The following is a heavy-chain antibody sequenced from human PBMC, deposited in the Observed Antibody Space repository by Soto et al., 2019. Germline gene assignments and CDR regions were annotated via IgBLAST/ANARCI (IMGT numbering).Heavy chain of an antibody. V-gene: IGHV3-30*18. D-gene: IGHD1-26*01. CDR3: EKDRYSGTYPTDFDY. Sequence: PGGSLRLSCAGSGFTFSSYGIHWVRQAPGKGLEWVALISYDGGNEKYTESVKDRFTISRDDSHNVAYLQMSSLRTEDTAMYYCEKDRYSGTYPTDFDYWGQGSLVTVST. J-gene: IGHJ4*02. CDR2: ISYDGGNE. CDR1: GFTFSSYG.